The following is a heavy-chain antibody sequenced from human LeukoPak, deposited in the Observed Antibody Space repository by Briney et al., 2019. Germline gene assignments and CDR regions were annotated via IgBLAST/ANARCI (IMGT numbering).Heavy chain of an antibody. CDR1: GFTFTNHW. D-gene: IGHD3-16*01. J-gene: IGHJ4*02. V-gene: IGHV3-74*01. CDR2: IRPDGRET. CDR3: VGDYGGPAYYYFDC. Sequence: PGGSLRLSCAASGFTFTNHWMHWVRQAPGKGLVWVSRIRPDGRETNHADSVKGRFTISRDNAKNTLYLQMNSLGAEDTAVYYCVGDYGGPAYYYFDCWGQGTLVTVSS.